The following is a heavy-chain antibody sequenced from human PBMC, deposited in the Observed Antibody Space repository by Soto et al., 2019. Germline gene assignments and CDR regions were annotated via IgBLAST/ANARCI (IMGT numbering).Heavy chain of an antibody. J-gene: IGHJ6*02. CDR3: VLVSYSRYPRYYYYGMDV. D-gene: IGHD6-13*01. CDR2: IYYEGTT. Sequence: SSETLSLTCSVSGDSVRSGANYWSWIRQSPGRGLEWIGYIYYEGTTNYNPSLMSRVTISVDASKNQFSLKLSSVTAADTAVYYCVLVSYSRYPRYYYYGMDVWGQGTTVTVPS. V-gene: IGHV4-61*08. CDR1: GDSVRSGANY.